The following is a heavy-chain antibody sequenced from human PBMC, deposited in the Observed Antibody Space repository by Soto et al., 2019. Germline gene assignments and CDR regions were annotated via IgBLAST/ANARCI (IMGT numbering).Heavy chain of an antibody. J-gene: IGHJ3*02. Sequence: GGSLRLSXAASGFTFSSYSMNWVRQAPGKGLEWVSSISSSSSYIYYADSVKGRFTISRDNAKNSLYLQMNSLRAEDTAVYYCARDPGNYYDSSGYYPPLSFDIWGQGTMVTVSS. V-gene: IGHV3-21*01. D-gene: IGHD3-22*01. CDR3: ARDPGNYYDSSGYYPPLSFDI. CDR1: GFTFSSYS. CDR2: ISSSSSYI.